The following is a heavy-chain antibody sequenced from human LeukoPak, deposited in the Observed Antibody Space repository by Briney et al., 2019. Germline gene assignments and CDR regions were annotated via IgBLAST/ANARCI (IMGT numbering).Heavy chain of an antibody. CDR1: GYXFTSFY. CDR2: IIPSGGNT. CDR3: AREEEGGTFDY. D-gene: IGHD3-16*01. V-gene: IGHV1-46*01. J-gene: IGHJ4*02. Sequence: ASVKVSCRASGYXFTSFYLHWVRQAPGQGREWMGLIIPSGGNTGYAQRFQGRVTMTSDTSTSTVYMELSSLRSEDTAVYYCAREEEGGTFDYWGQGTLVTVSS.